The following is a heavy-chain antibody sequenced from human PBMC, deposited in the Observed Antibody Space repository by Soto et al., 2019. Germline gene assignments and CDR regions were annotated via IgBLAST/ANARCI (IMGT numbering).Heavy chain of an antibody. D-gene: IGHD6-19*01. CDR1: GYTFTYRY. V-gene: IGHV1-45*02. J-gene: IGHJ3*02. CDR2: ITPFNGNT. Sequence: SVKVSCKASGYTFTYRYLHWVRQAPGQALEWMGWITPFNGNTNYAQKFQDRVTITRDRSMSTAYMELSSLRSEGTAMYYCARQLSSHSSGIDAFDIWGQGTMVTVSS. CDR3: ARQLSSHSSGIDAFDI.